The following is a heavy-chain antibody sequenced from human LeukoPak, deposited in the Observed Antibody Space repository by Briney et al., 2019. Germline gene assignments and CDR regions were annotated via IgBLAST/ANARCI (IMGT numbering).Heavy chain of an antibody. CDR1: GFTFSSYG. CDR2: ISYDGSNK. CDR3: AREGGGSSAWIDY. Sequence: GGSLRLSCAASGFTFSSYGMYWVRQAPGKGLEWVAIISYDGSNKYYADSVKGRFTISRDNSKNTLYLQMNSLRAEDTAVYYCAREGGGSSAWIDYWGQGTLVTVSS. D-gene: IGHD1-26*01. J-gene: IGHJ4*02. V-gene: IGHV3-30*03.